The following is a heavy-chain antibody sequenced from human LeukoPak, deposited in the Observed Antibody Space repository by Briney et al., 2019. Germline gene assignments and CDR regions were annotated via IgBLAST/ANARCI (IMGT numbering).Heavy chain of an antibody. V-gene: IGHV4-30-4*01. CDR2: IYYSGST. CDR3: ARGTERASWFDP. J-gene: IGHJ5*02. D-gene: IGHD1-1*01. Sequence: SETLSLTCTVSGGSISSGDYYWSWIRQPPGKGLEWIGYIYYSGSTYYSPSLKSRVTISVDRSKNQFSLKLSSVTAADTAVYYCARGTERASWFDPWGQGTLATVSS. CDR1: GGSISSGDYY.